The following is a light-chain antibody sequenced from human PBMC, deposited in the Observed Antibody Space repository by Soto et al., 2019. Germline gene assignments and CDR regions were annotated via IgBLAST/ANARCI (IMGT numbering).Light chain of an antibody. CDR1: QGISTY. CDR2: AAS. CDR3: QQSYSTTWT. V-gene: IGKV1-39*01. J-gene: IGKJ1*01. Sequence: DIQMTQSPSSLSESAGDRVTITCRASQGISTYLNWYQQKPGKAPKLLIYAASSLQSGVPSRFSGSGSETDFTLTISSLQPEDFETYSCQQSYSTTWTFGQGTKVDI.